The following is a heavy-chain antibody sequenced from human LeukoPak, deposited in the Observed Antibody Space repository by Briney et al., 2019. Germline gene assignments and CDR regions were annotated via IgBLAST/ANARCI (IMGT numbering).Heavy chain of an antibody. D-gene: IGHD2-15*01. CDR1: GGTFSSYA. Sequence: SVKVSCKASGGTFSSYAISWVRQAPGQGLELMGRIIPIFGTANYAQKFQGRVTITTDESTSTAYMELSSLRSEDTAVYYCASENCSGGSCYPYYFDYWGQGTLVTVSS. J-gene: IGHJ4*02. CDR3: ASENCSGGSCYPYYFDY. CDR2: IIPIFGTA. V-gene: IGHV1-69*05.